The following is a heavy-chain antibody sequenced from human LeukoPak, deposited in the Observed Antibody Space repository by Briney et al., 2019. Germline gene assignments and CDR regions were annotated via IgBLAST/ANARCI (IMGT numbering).Heavy chain of an antibody. Sequence: GSLRLSCAASGFTFSSYGMHWVRQAPGKGLEWVAVIWYDGSNKYYADSVKGRFTISRDNSKNTLYLQMNSLRAEDTAVYYCARDGNIAVAGLYYYYGMDVWGQGTTVTISS. V-gene: IGHV3-33*01. J-gene: IGHJ6*02. CDR2: IWYDGSNK. D-gene: IGHD6-19*01. CDR1: GFTFSSYG. CDR3: ARDGNIAVAGLYYYYGMDV.